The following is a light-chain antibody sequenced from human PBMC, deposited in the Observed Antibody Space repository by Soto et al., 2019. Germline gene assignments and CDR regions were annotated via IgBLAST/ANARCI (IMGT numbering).Light chain of an antibody. CDR2: GNS. CDR3: QSYDSSLRV. J-gene: IGLJ2*01. CDR1: SSNIGAGYD. Sequence: QPVLTQPPSVSGAPGQRVTISCTGSSSNIGAGYDVHWYQQLPGTAPKLLIYGNSNRPSGVPDRFSGSKSGTSASPAITGLQAEDEADYYCQSYDSSLRVFGGGTKLTVL. V-gene: IGLV1-40*01.